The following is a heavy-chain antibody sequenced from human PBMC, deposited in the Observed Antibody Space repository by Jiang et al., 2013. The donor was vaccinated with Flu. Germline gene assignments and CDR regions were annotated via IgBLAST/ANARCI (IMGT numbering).Heavy chain of an antibody. CDR3: ARQRITAAMVLYAFDI. CDR2: IYPGDSDT. CDR1: SYW. Sequence: SYWIGWVRQMPGKGLEWMGIIYPGDSDTRYSPSFQGQVTISADKSISTAYLQWSSLKASDTAMYYCARQRITAAMVLYAFDIWGQGTMVTVSS. D-gene: IGHD5-18*01. J-gene: IGHJ3*02. V-gene: IGHV5-51*01.